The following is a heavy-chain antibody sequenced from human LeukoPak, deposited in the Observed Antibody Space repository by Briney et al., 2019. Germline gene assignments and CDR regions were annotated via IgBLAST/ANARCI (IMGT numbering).Heavy chain of an antibody. V-gene: IGHV3-11*01. D-gene: IGHD5-24*01. J-gene: IGHJ6*03. CDR3: ARAGEMRYMDV. CDR2: IKGNGATT. Sequence: GGSLRLSCEASGFTFSNYYMSWIRQAPGKGLEWVSHIKGNGATTYYADSVRGRFTISRDNAKNSLFLQMNSLRVDDTATYYCARAGEMRYMDVWGKGAAVAVS. CDR1: GFTFSNYY.